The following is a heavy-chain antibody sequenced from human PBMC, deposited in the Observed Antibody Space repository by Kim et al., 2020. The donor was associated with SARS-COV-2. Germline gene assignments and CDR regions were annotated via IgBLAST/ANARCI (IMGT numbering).Heavy chain of an antibody. CDR2: ISSSGSTI. CDR3: ARSAIVVVPAANTANYYYYYGMDV. J-gene: IGHJ6*02. D-gene: IGHD2-2*01. Sequence: GGSLRLSCAASGFTFSDYYMSWIRQAPGKGLEWVSYISSSGSTIYYADSVKGRFTISRDNAKNSLYLQMNSLRAEDTAVYYCARSAIVVVPAANTANYYYYYGMDVWGQGTTVTVSS. CDR1: GFTFSDYY. V-gene: IGHV3-11*01.